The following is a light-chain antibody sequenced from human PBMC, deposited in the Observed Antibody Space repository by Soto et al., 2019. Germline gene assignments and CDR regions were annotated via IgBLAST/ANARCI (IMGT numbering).Light chain of an antibody. V-gene: IGLV1-40*01. CDR1: SSTFGATYD. J-gene: IGLJ2*01. CDR2: ANN. Sequence: QSVLTQPPSVSGAPGQRVTISCTGSSSTFGATYDVHWYQQLPGTAPKLLIFANNIRPSGVPDRFSGSKSATSASLAINGLQTEDEADYYCQSYDSSLNVVIFGGGTKLTV. CDR3: QSYDSSLNVVI.